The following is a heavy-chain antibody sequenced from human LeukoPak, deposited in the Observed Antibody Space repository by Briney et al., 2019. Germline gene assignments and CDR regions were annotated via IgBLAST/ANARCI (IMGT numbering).Heavy chain of an antibody. J-gene: IGHJ6*03. CDR3: ARASCSSTSCYPSKYYYYYMDV. D-gene: IGHD2-2*01. V-gene: IGHV4-30-4*08. CDR2: IYYSGST. CDR1: GGAISSGDDY. Sequence: KTSQTLSLTCTVSGGAISSGDDYWSWIRQPPGKGLEWIGYIYYSGSTYYNPSLKSRVTISVDTSKNQFSLKLSSVTAADTAVYYCARASCSSTSCYPSKYYYYYMDVWGKGTTVTVSS.